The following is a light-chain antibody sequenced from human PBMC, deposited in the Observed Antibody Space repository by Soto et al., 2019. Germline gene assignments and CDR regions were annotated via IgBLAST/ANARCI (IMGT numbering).Light chain of an antibody. V-gene: IGKV1-5*03. CDR1: QSISGW. CDR3: QQYNNYGSWT. J-gene: IGKJ1*01. Sequence: DIQMTQSPSTLSASVGDRVTITCQASQSISGWLAWYQQNPGKAPKLLIYKASTLESGVPSRFSGSGSGTEFTLTISSLQPDDFATYYCQQYNNYGSWTFGQGTKVDIK. CDR2: KAS.